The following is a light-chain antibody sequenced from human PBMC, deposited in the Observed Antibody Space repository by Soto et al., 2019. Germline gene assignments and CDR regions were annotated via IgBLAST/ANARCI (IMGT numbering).Light chain of an antibody. V-gene: IGKV1-12*01. CDR2: AAS. CDR3: KQANSFPFT. Sequence: TQSPGTLSLSPGERATLSCRASQSVSSSPSSYLAWYQQKPGKAPKLLIYAASILQSGVPSRFSGSGSGTDFTLTISSLQPEDFATYYCKQANSFPFTFCPGTKVDIK. J-gene: IGKJ3*01. CDR1: QSVSSS.